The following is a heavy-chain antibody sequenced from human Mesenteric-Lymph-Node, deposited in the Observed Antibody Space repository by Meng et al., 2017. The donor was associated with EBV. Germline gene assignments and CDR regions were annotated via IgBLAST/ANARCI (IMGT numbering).Heavy chain of an antibody. CDR3: ARENPGDYIDY. Sequence: QRAQSVAGVKTPRARKKVAYKAPGYPSTSNAMHSVRQAPGQCLEWVGWSNTISGNPAYGQGFTGHFVFSWDTSVSTAYLQISSLKTEDTAVYYCARENPGDYIDYWGQGTLVTVSS. CDR1: GYPSTSNA. CDR2: SNTISGNP. D-gene: IGHD1-14*01. V-gene: IGHV7-4-1*02. J-gene: IGHJ4*02.